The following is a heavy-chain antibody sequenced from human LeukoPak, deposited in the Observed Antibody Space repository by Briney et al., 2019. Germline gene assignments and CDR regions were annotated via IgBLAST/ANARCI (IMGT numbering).Heavy chain of an antibody. CDR2: ISSDGGST. CDR1: GIIFSNYA. D-gene: IGHD1-26*01. Sequence: GGSLRLSCAASGIIFSNYAMHWVRQGPGKGLERISTISSDGGSTYYANSVKGRFTISRDNSKNTLYLQMGSLRAEDMAVYYCARGRQGAKTRYFDLWGRGTRATVSS. CDR3: ARGRQGAKTRYFDL. J-gene: IGHJ2*01. V-gene: IGHV3-64*01.